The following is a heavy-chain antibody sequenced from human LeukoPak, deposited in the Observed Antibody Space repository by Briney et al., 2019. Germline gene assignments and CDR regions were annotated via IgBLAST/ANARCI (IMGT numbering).Heavy chain of an antibody. Sequence: SETLSLTCTVSGGSIISYYWSWIRQTPGKGLEWIAYIHSSGSTNYNPSLKSRVTISVDTSQNHFSLKVTSMTAADTGVYYCARYIVSYPHDAFDIWGQGTMVTVSS. J-gene: IGHJ3*02. CDR3: ARYIVSYPHDAFDI. V-gene: IGHV4-59*01. CDR1: GGSIISYY. CDR2: IHSSGST. D-gene: IGHD1-26*01.